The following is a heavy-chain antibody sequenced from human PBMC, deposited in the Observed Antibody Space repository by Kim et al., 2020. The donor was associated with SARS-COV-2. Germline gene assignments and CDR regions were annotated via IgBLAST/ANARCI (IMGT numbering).Heavy chain of an antibody. D-gene: IGHD2-15*01. V-gene: IGHV4-39*01. Sequence: SETLSLTCTFSGGSIRSSSHYWGWIRQPPGKRLEWIGSGDYGGSASYHPSLESRVTISLDTSKNQFSLKLTSVSAADTAVYYCASLRMPGDGGRGICDYWGQGSLVTVSS. CDR2: GDYGGSA. CDR3: ASLRMPGDGGRGICDY. CDR1: GGSIRSSSHY. J-gene: IGHJ4*02.